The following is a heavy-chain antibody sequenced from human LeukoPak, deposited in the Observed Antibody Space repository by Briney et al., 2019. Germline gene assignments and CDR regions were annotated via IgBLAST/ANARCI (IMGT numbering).Heavy chain of an antibody. CDR3: ARDFSGDLGMDV. CDR1: GFTVSSNY. V-gene: IGHV3-53*01. J-gene: IGHJ6*02. Sequence: GGSLRLSCAASGFTVSSNYMSWVRQAPGKGLEWVSVIYSGGSTYYADSVKGRFTISRDNSKNTLYLQMNSLRAEDTAVYYCARDFSGDLGMDVWGQGTTVTVSS. CDR2: IYSGGST. D-gene: IGHD3-3*01.